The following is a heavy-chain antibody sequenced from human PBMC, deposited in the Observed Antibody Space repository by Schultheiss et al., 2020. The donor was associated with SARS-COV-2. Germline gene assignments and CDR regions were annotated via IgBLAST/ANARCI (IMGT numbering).Heavy chain of an antibody. Sequence: SETLSLTCTVSGGSISSGGYYWSWIRQPPGKGLEWIGEIYHSGSTNYNPSLKSRVTISVDTSKNQFSLKLSSVTAADTAVYYCAREDRWGQGTLVTVSS. CDR2: IYHSGST. CDR3: AREDR. V-gene: IGHV4-39*07. D-gene: IGHD3-22*01. CDR1: GGSISSGGYY. J-gene: IGHJ4*02.